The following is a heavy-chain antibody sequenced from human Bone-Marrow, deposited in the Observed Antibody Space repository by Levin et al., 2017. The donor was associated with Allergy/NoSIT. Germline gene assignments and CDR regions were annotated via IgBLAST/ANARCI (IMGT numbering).Heavy chain of an antibody. Sequence: SETLSLTCTVSGASFTSGDHYWSWIRQPPGTALEWIGYISYGVRTYYSPSLMSRITMSVDPSKRQFYLKVTSVTAADTAVYYGASHSYYYGAGTHPYDDYWGQGTLVTVSS. D-gene: IGHD3-10*01. CDR3: ASHSYYYGAGTHPYDDY. J-gene: IGHJ4*02. CDR2: ISYGVRT. V-gene: IGHV4-30-4*01. CDR1: GASFTSGDHY.